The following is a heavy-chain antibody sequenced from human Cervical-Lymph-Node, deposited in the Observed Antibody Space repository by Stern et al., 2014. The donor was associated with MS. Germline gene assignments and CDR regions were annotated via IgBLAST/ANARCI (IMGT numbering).Heavy chain of an antibody. CDR2: ICAYNGDT. J-gene: IGHJ6*02. CDR1: GYTFTSNG. Sequence: EQLVQSGAEVKKPGDSVKVSCEASGYTFTSNGITWMRQAPGQGLEWLGWICAYNGDTKHAQPLHGRVTITTDTSTSTAYMELRSLRSDDTAVYYCARDSHDYSRYGMDVWGQGTTVTVSS. V-gene: IGHV1-18*04. CDR3: ARDSHDYSRYGMDV.